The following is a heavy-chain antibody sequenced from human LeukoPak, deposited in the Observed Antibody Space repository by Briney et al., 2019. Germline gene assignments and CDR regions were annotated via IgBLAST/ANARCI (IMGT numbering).Heavy chain of an antibody. V-gene: IGHV5-51*01. CDR1: GYSFASYW. CDR2: IYPGDSDT. Sequence: HGESLKISCKGSGYSFASYWIGWVRQMPGKGLEWMGIIYPGDSDTRYSPSFQGQVTISADKSISTAYLQWSSLKASDTAMYYCARQGCSSTSCYSYYYYGMDVWGQGTTVTVPS. J-gene: IGHJ6*02. D-gene: IGHD2-2*01. CDR3: ARQGCSSTSCYSYYYYGMDV.